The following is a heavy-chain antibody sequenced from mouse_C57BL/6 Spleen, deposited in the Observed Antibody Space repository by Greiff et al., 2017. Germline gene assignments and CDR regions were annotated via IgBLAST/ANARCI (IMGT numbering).Heavy chain of an antibody. Sequence: EVQVVESGGGLVKPGGSLTLSCAASGFTFSDYGMHWVRQAPEKGLEWVAYISSGSSTIYYAHTVKGRFPISRDNAKNTLFLEMTSLRSEDTAMYYCARRGYYYGSSYWYVDVWGTGTTVTVSS. V-gene: IGHV5-17*01. J-gene: IGHJ1*03. CDR2: ISSGSSTI. D-gene: IGHD1-1*01. CDR1: GFTFSDYG. CDR3: ARRGYYYGSSYWYVDV.